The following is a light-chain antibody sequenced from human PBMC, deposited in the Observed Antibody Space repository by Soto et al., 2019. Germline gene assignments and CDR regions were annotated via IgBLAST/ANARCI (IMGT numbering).Light chain of an antibody. V-gene: IGLV8-61*01. J-gene: IGLJ3*02. CDR1: SASVSASSF. Sequence: QAVVTQEPSFSVSPGGTVTLTCGLTSASVSASSFPAWYQQTPGQAPRTLIYTTNTRSSGVPDRFSGSILGNKAALTITGAQADDESDYYCARSVGRGVWVFGGGTKLTVL. CDR3: ARSVGRGVWV. CDR2: TTN.